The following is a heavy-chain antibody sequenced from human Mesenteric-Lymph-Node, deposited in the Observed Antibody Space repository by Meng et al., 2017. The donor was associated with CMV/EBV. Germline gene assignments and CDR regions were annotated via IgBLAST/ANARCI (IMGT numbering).Heavy chain of an antibody. CDR2: ISAYNGNT. CDR3: ARGGYSIDY. Sequence: KVSCKGSGYTFTTYTMQWVRQAPGQGLEWMGWISAYNGNTNYAQKLQGRVTMTTDTSTSPAYMELRSLKSDDTAVYYCARGGYSIDYWGQGTLVTVSS. V-gene: IGHV1-18*01. D-gene: IGHD1-26*01. CDR1: GYTFTTYT. J-gene: IGHJ4*02.